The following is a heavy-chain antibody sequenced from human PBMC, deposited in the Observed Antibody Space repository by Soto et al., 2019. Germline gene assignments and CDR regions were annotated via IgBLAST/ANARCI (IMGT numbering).Heavy chain of an antibody. CDR1: GFTFSSYA. V-gene: IGHV3-30-3*01. D-gene: IGHD1-26*01. CDR2: ISYDGSNK. CDR3: ARDRRELNYNYYYGMDV. Sequence: PGGSLRLSCAASGFTFSSYAMHWVRQAPGKGLEWVAVISYDGSNKYYADSVKGRFTISRDNSKNTLYLQMNSLRAEDTAVYYCARDRRELNYNYYYGMDVWGQGTTVTVSS. J-gene: IGHJ6*02.